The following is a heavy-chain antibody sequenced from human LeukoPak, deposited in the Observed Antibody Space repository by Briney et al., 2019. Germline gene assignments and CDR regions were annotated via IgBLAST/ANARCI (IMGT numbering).Heavy chain of an antibody. V-gene: IGHV4-59*01. CDR2: IYYSGST. D-gene: IGHD3-10*01. CDR3: ARAAGSDLLDAFDI. CDR1: GASITSYC. Sequence: KPSETLSLTCTVSGASITSYCWTWVRQPPGKGLEWIGYIYYSGSTNYNPSLKSRVTISVDTSKNQFSLKLSSVTAADTAVYYCARAAGSDLLDAFDIWGQGTMVTVSS. J-gene: IGHJ3*02.